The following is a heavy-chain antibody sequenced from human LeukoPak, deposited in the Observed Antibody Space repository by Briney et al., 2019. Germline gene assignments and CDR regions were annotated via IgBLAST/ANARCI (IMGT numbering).Heavy chain of an antibody. CDR1: GFTFTSHA. Sequence: GGSLRLSCAASGFTFTSHAMSWVRQAPGKGLEWVSGINDSGDSTYYADSVKGRFTISRDNSKKTLYLQMSGLRAEDTAVYYCATAIGIAVADYLDYWGQGTLVTVSS. V-gene: IGHV3-23*01. CDR2: INDSGDST. CDR3: ATAIGIAVADYLDY. J-gene: IGHJ4*02. D-gene: IGHD6-19*01.